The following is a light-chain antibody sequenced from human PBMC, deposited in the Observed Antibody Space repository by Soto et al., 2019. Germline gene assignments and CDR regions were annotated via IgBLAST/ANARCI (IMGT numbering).Light chain of an antibody. CDR1: QDIGDW. V-gene: IGKV1-12*01. Sequence: DIQMTQSPSSVSASVGDRVSITCRASQDIGDWLAWYQQKPGKAPKLLVYAASSLQSGVPSRFSGSGSATYFGLKISSLQPEDFATYYSKQGYSFNVTFGGGQRWIS. J-gene: IGKJ4*02. CDR2: AAS. CDR3: KQGYSFNVT.